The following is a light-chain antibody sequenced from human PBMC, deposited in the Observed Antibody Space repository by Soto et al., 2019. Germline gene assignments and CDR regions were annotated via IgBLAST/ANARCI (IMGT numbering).Light chain of an antibody. CDR1: QAISSN. CDR3: QQYNSWPT. V-gene: IGKV3-15*01. CDR2: GAS. Sequence: IVMTQSPATLSMSPGERATLSCRASQAISSNLAWYQQKPGQAPRLLIYGASTRATGIPARFSGSGSGTEFTLTISSLFPEDFAVYYCQQYNSWPTFGQGTKVDIK. J-gene: IGKJ1*01.